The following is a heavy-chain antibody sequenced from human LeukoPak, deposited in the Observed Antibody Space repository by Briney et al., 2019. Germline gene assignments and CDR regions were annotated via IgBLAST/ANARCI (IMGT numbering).Heavy chain of an antibody. D-gene: IGHD5-18*01. CDR1: GGSISSGGYY. CDR3: ARGRLKLRFFDY. CDR2: INHSGST. V-gene: IGHV4-39*07. Sequence: SETLSLTCTVSGGSISSGGYYWSWIRQPPGKGLEWIGEINHSGSTNYNPSLKSRVTISVDTSKNQFSLKLSSVTAADTAVYYCARGRLKLRFFDYWGQGTLVTVSS. J-gene: IGHJ4*02.